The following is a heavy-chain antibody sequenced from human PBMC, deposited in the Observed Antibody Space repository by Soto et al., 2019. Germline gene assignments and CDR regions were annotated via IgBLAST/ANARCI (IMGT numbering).Heavy chain of an antibody. Sequence: QVQLQESGPGLVKPSQTLSLTCTVSGGSISSGDYYWSWIRQPPGKGLEWIGYIYYSGSTYYNPSLQSRVTIXXDXSXXQFSLKLSSVTAADTAVYYCARDLGLEYSSSGIDYWGQGTLVTVSS. CDR1: GGSISSGDYY. D-gene: IGHD6-6*01. CDR2: IYYSGST. CDR3: ARDLGLEYSSSGIDY. J-gene: IGHJ4*02. V-gene: IGHV4-30-4*01.